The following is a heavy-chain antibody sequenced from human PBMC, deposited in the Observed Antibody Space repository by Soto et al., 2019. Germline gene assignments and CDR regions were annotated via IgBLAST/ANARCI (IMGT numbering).Heavy chain of an antibody. J-gene: IGHJ4*02. V-gene: IGHV3-74*01. CDR2: INSDESTT. D-gene: IGHD4-17*01. Sequence: PGGSLRLSCAASGFTFSNYWMYWVRQAPGKGLVWVSRINSDESTTSYADSVKGRFTISRDNAKNTLYLQMNSLRAEDTAVYYCVRDDYGYPGYWGQGTLVTVSS. CDR1: GFTFSNYW. CDR3: VRDDYGYPGY.